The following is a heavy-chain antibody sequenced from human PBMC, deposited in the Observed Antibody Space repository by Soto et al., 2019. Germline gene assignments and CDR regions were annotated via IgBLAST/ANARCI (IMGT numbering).Heavy chain of an antibody. CDR2: INHSGST. J-gene: IGHJ5*02. Sequence: QVQLQQWGAGLLKPSETLSLTCAVYGGSFSGYYWSWIRQPPGKGLEWIGEINHSGSTNYNPSLRSRLTISVDTSKNQFSLKLSSLTAADTAVYYCARGPFLTVGEPVDTNWFDPWGQGTLVTVSS. CDR1: GGSFSGYY. CDR3: ARGPFLTVGEPVDTNWFDP. V-gene: IGHV4-34*01. D-gene: IGHD3-10*01.